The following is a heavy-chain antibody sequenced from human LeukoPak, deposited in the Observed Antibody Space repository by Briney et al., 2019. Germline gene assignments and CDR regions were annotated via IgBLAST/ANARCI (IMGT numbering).Heavy chain of an antibody. CDR2: INPNSGGT. J-gene: IGHJ4*02. CDR3: ARDSGERGSGSYLIAY. Sequence: ASVKVSCKASGYTFTGYYMHWVRQAPGQGLEWMGWINPNSGGTNYAQKFRGRVTMTRDTSISTAYMELSRLRSDDTAMYYCARDSGERGSGSYLIAYWGQGTLVTVSS. D-gene: IGHD3-10*01. CDR1: GYTFTGYY. V-gene: IGHV1-2*02.